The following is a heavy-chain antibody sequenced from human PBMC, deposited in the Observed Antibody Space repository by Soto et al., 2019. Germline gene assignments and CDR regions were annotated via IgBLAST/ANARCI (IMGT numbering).Heavy chain of an antibody. J-gene: IGHJ4*02. V-gene: IGHV4-39*01. CDR1: GGSISSSSYY. CDR2: IYYSGST. CDR3: ARHVDTAMARVDY. Sequence: QLQLQESGPGLVKPSETLSLTCTVSGGSISSSSYYWGWIRQPPGKGLEWIGSIYYSGSTYYNPSLKRRVTISVDTSKNQFSLKLSSVTAADTAVYYCARHVDTAMARVDYWGQGTLVTVSS. D-gene: IGHD5-18*01.